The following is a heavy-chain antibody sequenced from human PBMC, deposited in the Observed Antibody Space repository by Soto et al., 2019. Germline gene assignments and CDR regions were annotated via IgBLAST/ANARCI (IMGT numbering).Heavy chain of an antibody. D-gene: IGHD2-2*01. CDR2: ISGSGGST. CDR3: AKAVAIVVVPYGMDV. CDR1: GFTFSSYA. Sequence: EVQLLESGGGLVQPGGSLRLSCAASGFTFSSYAMSWVRQAPGKGLEWVSAISGSGGSTYYADSVKGRFTISRDNSKNTLYLQMNSLRAENTAVYYCAKAVAIVVVPYGMDVWGQGTTVTVSS. V-gene: IGHV3-23*01. J-gene: IGHJ6*02.